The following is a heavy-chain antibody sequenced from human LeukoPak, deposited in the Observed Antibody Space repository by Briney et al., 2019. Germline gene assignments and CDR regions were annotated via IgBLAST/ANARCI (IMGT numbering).Heavy chain of an antibody. D-gene: IGHD5-18*01. CDR3: ARDLAYSRLDY. CDR1: GLTFSSSW. Sequence: GGSLRLSCAVSGLTFSSSWMDWVRQAPGKGLERVASIDPDGNKKYSADSVKGRFTISRDNAENSLYLQMNSLRVEDTAFYYCARDLAYSRLDYWGQGMLVTVSS. CDR2: IDPDGNKK. V-gene: IGHV3-7*01. J-gene: IGHJ4*02.